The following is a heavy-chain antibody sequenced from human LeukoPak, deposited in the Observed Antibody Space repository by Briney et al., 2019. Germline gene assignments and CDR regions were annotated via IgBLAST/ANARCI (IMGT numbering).Heavy chain of an antibody. D-gene: IGHD3-22*01. Sequence: ASVKVSCKASGYTFTGYYMHWVRQAPGQGLEWMGGIIPIFGTANYAQKFQGRVTITADESTSTAYMELSSLRSEDTAVYYCARDHFHYDSSGRYDYWGQGTLVTVSS. V-gene: IGHV1-69*13. CDR3: ARDHFHYDSSGRYDY. J-gene: IGHJ4*02. CDR1: GYTFTGYY. CDR2: IIPIFGTA.